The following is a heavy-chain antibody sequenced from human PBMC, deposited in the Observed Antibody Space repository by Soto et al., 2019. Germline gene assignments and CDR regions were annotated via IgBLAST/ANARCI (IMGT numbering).Heavy chain of an antibody. Sequence: GGSLRLSCAASGFTFSSYAMHWVRQAPGKGLEWVAVISYDGSNKYYADSVKGRFTISRDNSKNTLYLQMNSLRAEDTAVYYCARDLRTGGSLLRLYYFDYWGQGTLVTSPQ. CDR1: GFTFSSYA. V-gene: IGHV3-30-3*01. D-gene: IGHD5-12*01. CDR3: ARDLRTGGSLLRLYYFDY. CDR2: ISYDGSNK. J-gene: IGHJ4*02.